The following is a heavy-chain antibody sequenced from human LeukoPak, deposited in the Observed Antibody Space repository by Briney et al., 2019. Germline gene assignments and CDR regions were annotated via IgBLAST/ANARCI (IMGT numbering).Heavy chain of an antibody. Sequence: SETLSLTCTVSGGSISSYYWSWIRQPPGKGLEWIGYIYYSGSTNYNPSLKSRVTISVDTSKNQFSLKLSFVTAADTAVYYCARKYYYDSSGYSNWFDPWGQGTLVTVSS. V-gene: IGHV4-59*01. D-gene: IGHD3-22*01. CDR3: ARKYYYDSSGYSNWFDP. CDR2: IYYSGST. J-gene: IGHJ5*02. CDR1: GGSISSYY.